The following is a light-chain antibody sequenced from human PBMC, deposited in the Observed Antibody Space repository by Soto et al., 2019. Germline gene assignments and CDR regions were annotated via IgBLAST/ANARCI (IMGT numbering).Light chain of an antibody. Sequence: QSALTQPASVSGSPGQSITISCTGTSSDIGGYNSVSWYQQHPGKAPKLMIYEVSNRPSGVSNRFSGSKSGNTASLTISGLQAEDEADDYCSSYTSGSSVVFGGGTKLTVL. CDR1: SSDIGGYNS. CDR2: EVS. J-gene: IGLJ2*01. V-gene: IGLV2-14*03. CDR3: SSYTSGSSVV.